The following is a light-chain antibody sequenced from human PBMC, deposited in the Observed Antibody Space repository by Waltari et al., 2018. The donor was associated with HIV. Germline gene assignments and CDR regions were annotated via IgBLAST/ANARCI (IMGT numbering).Light chain of an antibody. V-gene: IGLV3-1*01. CDR1: KLGGKY. J-gene: IGLJ1*01. CDR2: QDD. Sequence: SYEVTQPPSVSVSAGQTASITCSGDKLGGKYAFWYQQKPGPSPVLVIYQDDKRPSGIPERVSGSNSGNTATLTISGTQAMDEADYYCQTWDSSTGVFGTGTKVTVL. CDR3: QTWDSSTGV.